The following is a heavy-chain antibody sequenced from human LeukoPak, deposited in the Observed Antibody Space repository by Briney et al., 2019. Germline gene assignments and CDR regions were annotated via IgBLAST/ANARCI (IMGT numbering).Heavy chain of an antibody. CDR3: AEAASVTLVRGAPA. CDR1: GFTFNNYG. V-gene: IGHV3-30*02. CDR2: IRNDGSNK. D-gene: IGHD3-10*01. Sequence: PGGSLRLSCATSGFTFNNYGMHWVRQAPGKGLEWVAFIRNDGSNKYYADSVKGRFTISRDNPKNTLYLQMNSLRAEDTAVYYCAEAASVTLVRGAPAWGQGTLVTVSS. J-gene: IGHJ5*02.